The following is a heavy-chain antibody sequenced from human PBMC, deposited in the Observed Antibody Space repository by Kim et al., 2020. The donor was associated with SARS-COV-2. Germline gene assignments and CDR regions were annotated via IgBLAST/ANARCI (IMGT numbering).Heavy chain of an antibody. J-gene: IGHJ4*02. CDR1: GFTFDDYT. V-gene: IGHV3-43*01. Sequence: GGSLRLSCADSGFTFDDYTMHWVRQAPGKGLEWVSLISWDGGSTYYADSVKGRFTISRDNSKNSLYLQMNSLRTEDTALYYCAKAARELLLPPYYFDYWGQGTLVSGSS. D-gene: IGHD2-15*01. CDR2: ISWDGGST. CDR3: AKAARELLLPPYYFDY.